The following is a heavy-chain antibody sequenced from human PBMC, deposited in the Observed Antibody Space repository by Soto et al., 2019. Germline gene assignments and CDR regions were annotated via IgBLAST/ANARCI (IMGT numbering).Heavy chain of an antibody. D-gene: IGHD3-3*02. CDR2: TYYRSKWYN. Sequence: SQTLSLTCAISGDSVSNNSAAWNWIRQSPSRGLEWLGRTYYRSKWYNDYAVSVKSRITINPDTSKNQFSLQLNSVTPEDTAVYYCARGIYRTPGRIYYYYYGMDVWGQGTTVNVSS. CDR3: ARGIYRTPGRIYYYYYGMDV. V-gene: IGHV6-1*01. CDR1: GDSVSNNSAA. J-gene: IGHJ6*02.